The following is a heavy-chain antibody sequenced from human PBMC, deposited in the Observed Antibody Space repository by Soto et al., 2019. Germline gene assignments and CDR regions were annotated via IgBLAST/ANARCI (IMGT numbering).Heavy chain of an antibody. CDR3: AKGNYGGNPGSDY. CDR1: GFIFDDYV. J-gene: IGHJ4*02. D-gene: IGHD4-17*01. CDR2: IRSGGTT. Sequence: PVGSLRLSCVTSGFIFDDYVMTWVRQAPEKGLEFVGAIRSGGTTGYAASVRGRFTISRDNSKNTLYLQMNGLRAADTAVYYCAKGNYGGNPGSDYWGQGTQVTVSS. V-gene: IGHV3-23*01.